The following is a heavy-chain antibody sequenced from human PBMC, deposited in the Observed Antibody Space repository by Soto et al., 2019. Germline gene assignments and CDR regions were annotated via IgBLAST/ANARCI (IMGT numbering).Heavy chain of an antibody. CDR2: ISYSGSKK. CDR1: GFTFSSYG. V-gene: IGHV3-30*18. J-gene: IGHJ6*02. CDR3: AKDRAYSYGTHHYYYGMDV. Sequence: GGSLRLSCAASGFTFSSYGMHWVRQAPGKGLEWVAVISYSGSKKYYADFVKGRFTISRDNSKNTLYLQMNSLRAEDTAMYYCAKDRAYSYGTHHYYYGMDVWGQGTTVTV. D-gene: IGHD5-18*01.